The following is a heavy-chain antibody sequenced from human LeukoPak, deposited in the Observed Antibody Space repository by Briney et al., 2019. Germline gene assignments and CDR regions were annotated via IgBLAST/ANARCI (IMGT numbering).Heavy chain of an antibody. V-gene: IGHV1-2*02. J-gene: IGHJ5*02. CDR3: ARGQGIRHFEWLEGFDP. CDR2: INHDSGGT. CDR1: GYTFTGYY. Sequence: ASVKVSCKASGYTFTGYYMHWVRQAPGQGLEWMGWINHDSGGTTYAQKFQGRVTMTRDTSITTTYMELSRLRSDDTAVYYCARGQGIRHFEWLEGFDPWGQGTLVTVSS. D-gene: IGHD3-9*01.